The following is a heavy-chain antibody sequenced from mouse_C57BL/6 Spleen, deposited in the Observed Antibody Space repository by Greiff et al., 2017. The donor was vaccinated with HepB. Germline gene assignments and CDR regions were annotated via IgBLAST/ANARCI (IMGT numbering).Heavy chain of an antibody. CDR2: INYDGSST. CDR1: GFTFSDYY. CDR3: ARGRAGTDYYAMDY. D-gene: IGHD3-3*01. V-gene: IGHV5-16*01. Sequence: DVHLVESEGGLVQPGSSMKLSCTASGFTFSDYYMAWVRQVPEKGLEWVANINYDGSSTYYLDSLKSRFIISRDNAKNILYLQMSSLKSEGTATYYCARGRAGTDYYAMDYWGQGTSVTVSS. J-gene: IGHJ4*01.